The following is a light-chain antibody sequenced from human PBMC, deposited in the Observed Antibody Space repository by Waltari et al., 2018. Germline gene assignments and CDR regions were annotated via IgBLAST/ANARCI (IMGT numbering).Light chain of an antibody. J-gene: IGKJ1*01. CDR2: LGS. V-gene: IGKV2-28*01. CDR1: QSLLHSDGYNY. Sequence: EIVLTQTPLSLPVTPGEPASISCRSSQSLLHSDGYNYLDWYLQKSGQSPQLLIYLGSSRASWVPDRFSGSGSGTEFTLKISRVEARDVGVYFCMQALQTPTFGQGTKV. CDR3: MQALQTPT.